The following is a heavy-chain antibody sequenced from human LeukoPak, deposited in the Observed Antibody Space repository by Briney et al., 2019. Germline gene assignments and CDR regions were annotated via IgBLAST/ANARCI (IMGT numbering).Heavy chain of an antibody. CDR2: ISSSGSSI. D-gene: IGHD6-13*01. Sequence: GGSLRLPCAASGFTFSDYYMSWIRQAPGKGLEWVSYISSSGSSIYYADSVKGRVTISRDNAKNSLYLQMNSLRAEDTAVYYCASTVGSRYYGNYYFDYWGQGTLVTVSS. CDR1: GFTFSDYY. J-gene: IGHJ4*02. CDR3: ASTVGSRYYGNYYFDY. V-gene: IGHV3-11*01.